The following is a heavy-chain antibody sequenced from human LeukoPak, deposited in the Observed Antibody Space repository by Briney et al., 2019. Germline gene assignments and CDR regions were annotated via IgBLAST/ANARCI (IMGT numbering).Heavy chain of an antibody. CDR2: IYYSGST. CDR1: AGSISGSSYY. J-gene: IGHJ4*02. D-gene: IGHD6-13*01. Sequence: SQTLSLTCTVSAGSISGSSYYWGWIRQPPWKGLEWIGSIYYSGSTYYNPSLKSRVTISVDTSKNQFSLKLSSVTAADTAVYYCARPISRAAAGSFDYWGQGTLVTVSS. V-gene: IGHV4-39*01. CDR3: ARPISRAAAGSFDY.